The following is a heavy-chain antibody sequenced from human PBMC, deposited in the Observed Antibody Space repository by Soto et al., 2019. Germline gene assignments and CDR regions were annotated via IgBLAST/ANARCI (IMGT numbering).Heavy chain of an antibody. J-gene: IGHJ4*02. CDR3: VRGPSDHKLRLVEWPYGDY. CDR2: IYSGHTT. CDR1: GFIVSSNQ. V-gene: IGHV3-53*01. Sequence: EVQLVESGEGLIQPGGSLRLSCVASGFIVSSNQMSWVRQAPGKGLEWVSVIYSGHTTYYADSVEGRFTISRDDSKNTLYLQMNSLRVEDTAVYYCVRGPSDHKLRLVEWPYGDYWGQGALVTVSS. D-gene: IGHD3-3*01.